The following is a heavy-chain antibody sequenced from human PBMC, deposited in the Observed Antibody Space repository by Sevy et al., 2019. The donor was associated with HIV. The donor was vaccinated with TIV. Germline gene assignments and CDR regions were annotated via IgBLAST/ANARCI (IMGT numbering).Heavy chain of an antibody. Sequence: ASVKVSCKVSGYTLTQLSMHWVRQAPGKGLEWMGSFDPEDGETIYAQKFQGRVTMTEDTSTDTAYMELSSLKSEDTAVFYCAITKDYYYSSGYPFDYWGQGTLVTVSS. CDR1: GYTLTQLS. CDR3: AITKDYYYSSGYPFDY. V-gene: IGHV1-24*01. J-gene: IGHJ4*01. CDR2: FDPEDGET. D-gene: IGHD3-22*01.